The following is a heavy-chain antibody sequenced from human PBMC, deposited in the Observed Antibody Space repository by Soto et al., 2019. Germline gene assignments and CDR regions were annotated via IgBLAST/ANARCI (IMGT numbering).Heavy chain of an antibody. Sequence: QVQLVQSGAEVKKPGASVTVSCKASGYTFTSYDISWVRQAPGQGLEWMGWISAYNGNTNYAQKLQGRVTMTTATSTSPAYMELRSLRSDDTAVYYCARGPPVGSDLTRFDPWGQGTLVTVSS. CDR3: ARGPPVGSDLTRFDP. CDR2: ISAYNGNT. D-gene: IGHD2-21*02. J-gene: IGHJ5*02. CDR1: GYTFTSYD. V-gene: IGHV1-18*01.